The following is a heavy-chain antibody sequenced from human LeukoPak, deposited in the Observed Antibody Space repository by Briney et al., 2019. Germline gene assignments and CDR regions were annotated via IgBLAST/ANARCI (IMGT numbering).Heavy chain of an antibody. CDR1: GFTFSCHG. D-gene: IGHD2-21*01. J-gene: IGHJ4*02. CDR2: ISNSDNST. V-gene: IGHV3-23*01. CDR3: AKAPVTSCRGAYCYPFDS. Sequence: GGSLRLSCAASGFTFSCHGIHWVRQAPGKGLEWVSTISNSDNSTYYADSVKGRFTFSRDNSKNTLYLQMNSLRAEDAAVYFCAKAPVTSCRGAYCYPFDSWGQGTLVTVSS.